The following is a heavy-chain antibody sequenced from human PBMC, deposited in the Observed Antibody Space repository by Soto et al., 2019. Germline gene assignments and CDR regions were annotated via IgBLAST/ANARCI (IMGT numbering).Heavy chain of an antibody. CDR3: AKVKAAAGSAY. D-gene: IGHD6-13*01. CDR1: GFTFSSDG. V-gene: IGHV3-23*01. Sequence: EVQLLESGGGLVQPGGSLRLSCAASGFTFSSDGMSWFRLAPGKGLEWVSGISGSGVNTYYADSVKGRCTISRDNSKNTRYLQMNSLRAEDTAVYYCAKVKAAAGSAYWGQGTLVTVSS. CDR2: ISGSGVNT. J-gene: IGHJ4*02.